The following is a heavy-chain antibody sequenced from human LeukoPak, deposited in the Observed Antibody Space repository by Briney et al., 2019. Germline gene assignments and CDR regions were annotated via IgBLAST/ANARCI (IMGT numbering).Heavy chain of an antibody. V-gene: IGHV3-23*01. CDR3: ASRPPYCSSPSCYVDY. CDR2: ISGSGGST. Sequence: GGSLRLSCAASGFTFSSYAMSWIRQAPGKGLEWVSAISGSGGSTYYADSVKGRFTISRDNSKNTLYLQMNSLRAEDTAVYYCASRPPYCSSPSCYVDYWGQGTLVTVSS. D-gene: IGHD2-2*01. CDR1: GFTFSSYA. J-gene: IGHJ4*02.